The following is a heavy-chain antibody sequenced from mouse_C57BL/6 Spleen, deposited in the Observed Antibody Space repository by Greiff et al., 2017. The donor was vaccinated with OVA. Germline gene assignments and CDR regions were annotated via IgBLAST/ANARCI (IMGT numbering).Heavy chain of an antibody. D-gene: IGHD2-2*01. J-gene: IGHJ4*01. Sequence: QVQLQQPGAELVRPGSSVKLSCKASGYTFTSYWMHWVKQRPIQGLEWIGNIDPSDSETHYNQKFKDKATLTVDKSSSTAYMQLSSLTSEDSAVYYGARGDYGYDVDYYAMDYWGQGTSVTVSS. CDR1: GYTFTSYW. CDR2: IDPSDSET. V-gene: IGHV1-52*01. CDR3: ARGDYGYDVDYYAMDY.